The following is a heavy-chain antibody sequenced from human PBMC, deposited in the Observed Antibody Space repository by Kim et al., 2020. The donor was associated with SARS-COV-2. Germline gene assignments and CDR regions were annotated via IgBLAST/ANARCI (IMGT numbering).Heavy chain of an antibody. J-gene: IGHJ6*02. CDR2: IYYSGST. Sequence: SETLSLTCTVSGGSISSGGYYWSWIRQHPGKGLEWIGYIYYSGSTYYNPSLKSRVTISVDTSKNQFSLKLSSVTAADTAVYYCARVLDDYGLVYYYYGMDVWGQGTTVTVSS. CDR1: GGSISSGGYY. D-gene: IGHD4-17*01. CDR3: ARVLDDYGLVYYYYGMDV. V-gene: IGHV4-31*03.